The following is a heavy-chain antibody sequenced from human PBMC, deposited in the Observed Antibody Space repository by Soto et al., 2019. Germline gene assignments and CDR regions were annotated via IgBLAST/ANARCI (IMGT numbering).Heavy chain of an antibody. Sequence: SETLSLTCAVSGGSISTRNSYWGWIRQSPGTGLEWIASIYHNGYTYYNPSLKSRVSVPVDTSKNQFSLKLASVTVADTAVYYGARPGGSGWFYFYSWGQGAQVTVAS. CDR3: ARPGGSGWFYFYS. J-gene: IGHJ4*02. D-gene: IGHD6-13*01. CDR1: GGSISTRNSY. V-gene: IGHV4-39*01. CDR2: IYHNGYT.